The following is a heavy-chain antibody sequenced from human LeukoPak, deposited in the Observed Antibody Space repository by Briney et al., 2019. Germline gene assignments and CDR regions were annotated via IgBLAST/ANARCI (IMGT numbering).Heavy chain of an antibody. V-gene: IGHV4-59*01. CDR3: ATGHSSGWFDY. CDR2: MYNSEIT. D-gene: IGHD6-19*01. J-gene: IGHJ4*02. CDR1: RGSLSSAY. Sequence: SETLSLTCTVSRGSLSSAYWSWIRQPPGKRLEWSGYMYNSEITNYNPSLKSRVTMSLDMSKNQFSLVLTSVSEADTAVYYCATGHSSGWFDYWGQGSLVIVSS.